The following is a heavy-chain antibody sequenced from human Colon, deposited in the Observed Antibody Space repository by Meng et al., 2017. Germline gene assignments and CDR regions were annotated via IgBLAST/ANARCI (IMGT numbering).Heavy chain of an antibody. J-gene: IGHJ5*02. Sequence: QGQLQQGGAGLLEPSETLSPTCAVYGGSFSGYYGSWIRQPPGKGLEWIGEINHSGSTNYNPSLKSRVTISVDTSKNQFSLKLSSVTAADTAVYYCARERLSSGWYGGRWFDPWGQGTLVTVSS. V-gene: IGHV4-34*01. D-gene: IGHD6-19*01. CDR1: GGSFSGYY. CDR3: ARERLSSGWYGGRWFDP. CDR2: INHSGST.